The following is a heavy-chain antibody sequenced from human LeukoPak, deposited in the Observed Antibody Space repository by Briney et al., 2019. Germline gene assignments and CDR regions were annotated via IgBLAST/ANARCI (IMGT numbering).Heavy chain of an antibody. Sequence: PGGSLRLSCAASGFTFSSYAMSWVRQAPGKGLKWVSAISGSGGSTYYADSVKGRFTISRDNSKNTLYLQMNSLRAGDTAVYYCAKPRVVTGGAFDYGGQGTLVTVSP. CDR1: GFTFSSYA. CDR2: ISGSGGST. D-gene: IGHD2-21*02. CDR3: AKPRVVTGGAFDY. V-gene: IGHV3-23*01. J-gene: IGHJ4*02.